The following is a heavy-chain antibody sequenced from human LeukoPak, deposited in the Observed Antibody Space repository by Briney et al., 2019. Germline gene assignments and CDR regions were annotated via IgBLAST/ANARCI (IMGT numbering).Heavy chain of an antibody. J-gene: IGHJ3*02. D-gene: IGHD1-1*01. V-gene: IGHV4-39*07. CDR2: IYYSGST. CDR1: GGSISSSSYY. CDR3: ARGTAGNLDAFDI. Sequence: SETLSLTCTVSGGSISSSSYYWGWIRQPPGKGLEWIGSIYYSGSTYYNPSLKSRVTISVDTSKNQFSLKLSSVTAADTAVYYCARGTAGNLDAFDIWGQGKMVNVSS.